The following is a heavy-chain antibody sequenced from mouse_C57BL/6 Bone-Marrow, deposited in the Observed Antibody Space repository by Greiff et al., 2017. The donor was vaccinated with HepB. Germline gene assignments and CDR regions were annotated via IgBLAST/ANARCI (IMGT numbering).Heavy chain of an antibody. CDR3: ARRAYYGSSSYAMDY. CDR1: GYTFTSYG. CDR2: IYPRSGNT. V-gene: IGHV1-81*01. J-gene: IGHJ4*01. D-gene: IGHD1-1*01. Sequence: VQVVESGAELARPGASVKLSCKASGYTFTSYGISWVKQRTGQGLEWIGEIYPRSGNTYYNEKFKGKATLTADKSSSTAYMELRSLTSEDSAVYFCARRAYYGSSSYAMDYWGQGTSVTVSS.